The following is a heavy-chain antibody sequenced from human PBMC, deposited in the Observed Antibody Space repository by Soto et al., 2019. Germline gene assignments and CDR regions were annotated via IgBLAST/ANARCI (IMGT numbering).Heavy chain of an antibody. Sequence: LSLTCTVSGGSISSYYWSWIRQPPGKGLEWIGFIYHSGSTNYSPSLKSRVTISIDTSKNQFSLKLSSVTAADTAVYYCARRRSGPTFFDYWGQGTLVTVSS. CDR3: ARRRSGPTFFDY. V-gene: IGHV4-59*08. CDR1: GGSISSYY. CDR2: IYHSGST. J-gene: IGHJ4*02. D-gene: IGHD3-10*01.